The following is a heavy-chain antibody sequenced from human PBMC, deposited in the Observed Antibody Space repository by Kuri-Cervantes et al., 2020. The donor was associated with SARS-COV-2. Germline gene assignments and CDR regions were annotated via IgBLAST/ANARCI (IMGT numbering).Heavy chain of an antibody. CDR2: ISGSGGST. CDR1: GFTFSSYA. D-gene: IGHD6-13*01. J-gene: IGHJ4*02. Sequence: GESLKISCAASGFTFSSYAMSWVRQAPGKGLEWVSAISGSGGSTYYADSVKGRFTISRDNSKNTLYLQMNSLRAEDTAVYYCARAYSSSYVPYFDYWGQGTLVTVSS. CDR3: ARAYSSSYVPYFDY. V-gene: IGHV3-23*01.